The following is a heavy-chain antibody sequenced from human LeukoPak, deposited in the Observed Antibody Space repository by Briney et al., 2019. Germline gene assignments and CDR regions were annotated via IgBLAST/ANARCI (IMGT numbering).Heavy chain of an antibody. D-gene: IGHD6-19*01. Sequence: SQTLSLTCAISGDSVTSNSATWNWIRQSPSRGLEWLGKTYYRSKWYSDYAVSVKSRIIFNPDTSKNQISLQLNSVTPEDTAVYYCARSSSGYFDYWGQGTLVTVSS. V-gene: IGHV6-1*01. CDR1: GDSVTSNSAT. J-gene: IGHJ4*02. CDR2: TYYRSKWYS. CDR3: ARSSSGYFDY.